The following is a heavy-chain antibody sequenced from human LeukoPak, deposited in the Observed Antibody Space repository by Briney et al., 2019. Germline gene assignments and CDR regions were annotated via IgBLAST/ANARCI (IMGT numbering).Heavy chain of an antibody. CDR2: ISSSSSTI. CDR1: GFIFSTYA. J-gene: IGHJ4*02. D-gene: IGHD6-13*01. CDR3: AKAGSLAAAKGGYFDY. V-gene: IGHV3-23*01. Sequence: GGSLRLSCAASGFIFSTYAMSWVRQAPGKGLEWVSYISSSSSTIYYADSVKGRFTISRDNSKNTLYLQMNSLRAEDTAVYYCAKAGSLAAAKGGYFDYWGQGTLVTVSS.